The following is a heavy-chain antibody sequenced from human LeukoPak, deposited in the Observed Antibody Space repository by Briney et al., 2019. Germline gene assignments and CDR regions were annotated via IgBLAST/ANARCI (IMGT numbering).Heavy chain of an antibody. J-gene: IGHJ3*02. CDR2: IYYSGST. V-gene: IGHV4-30-4*08. CDR3: ARGEEVLVNAFDI. D-gene: IGHD2/OR15-2a*01. CDR1: GGSISSGDYY. Sequence: SQTLSLTCTVSGGSISSGDYYWSWIRQPPGKGLEWIGYIYYSGSTYYNPSLKSRVTISVDTSKNQFSLKLSSVTAADTAVYYSARGEEVLVNAFDIWGQGTMVTVSS.